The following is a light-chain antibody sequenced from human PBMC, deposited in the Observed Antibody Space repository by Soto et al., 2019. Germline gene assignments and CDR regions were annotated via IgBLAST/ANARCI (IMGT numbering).Light chain of an antibody. J-gene: IGKJ1*01. Sequence: DIQMTQSPSTLSASVGDRVTITCRASQSISSWLAWYQQKPGKAPKLLIYKASSLESGVPSRFSGRGSGTEFTLTISSLQHDDFATYYCKQYNSMGWTFGQGTKVEIK. V-gene: IGKV1-5*03. CDR3: KQYNSMGWT. CDR2: KAS. CDR1: QSISSW.